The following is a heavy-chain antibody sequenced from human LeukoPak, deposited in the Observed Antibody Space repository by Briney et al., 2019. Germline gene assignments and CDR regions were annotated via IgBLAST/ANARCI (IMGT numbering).Heavy chain of an antibody. D-gene: IGHD5-18*01. V-gene: IGHV4-4*07. Sequence: PSETLSLTCTVSGGSISSYYWSWIRQPAGKGLEWIGRICTSGSTNYNPSLKSRVTMSVDTSKNQFSLKLSSVTAADTAVYYCARGGGYSYGYGFHYYGMDVWGQGTTVTVSS. CDR3: ARGGGYSYGYGFHYYGMDV. CDR1: GGSISSYY. CDR2: ICTSGST. J-gene: IGHJ6*02.